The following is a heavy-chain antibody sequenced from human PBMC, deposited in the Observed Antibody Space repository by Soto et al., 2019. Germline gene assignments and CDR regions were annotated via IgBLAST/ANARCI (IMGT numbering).Heavy chain of an antibody. CDR1: GFTFSSYS. Sequence: GGSLRLSCAASGFTFSSYSMNWVRQAPGKGLEWVSSISSSSSYIYYADSVKGRFTISRDNAKNSLYLQMNSLRAEDTAVYYCARGGYSSGWYVGGVGYYYYGMDVWGQGTTVTSP. V-gene: IGHV3-21*01. CDR3: ARGGYSSGWYVGGVGYYYYGMDV. CDR2: ISSSSSYI. D-gene: IGHD6-19*01. J-gene: IGHJ6*02.